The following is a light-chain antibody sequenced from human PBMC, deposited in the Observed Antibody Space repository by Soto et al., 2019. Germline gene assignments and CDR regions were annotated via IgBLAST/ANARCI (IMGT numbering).Light chain of an antibody. CDR2: AAS. Sequence: IQLTQYPSSLSASAGDRVTITCRAGRGISNYLAWYQQKPGKAPKLLVYAASTFQSGVPSRFSGSGSGTDFTLTISSLQPEDFATYYCQQSYSTPTITFGQGTRLE. CDR3: QQSYSTPTIT. V-gene: IGKV1-39*01. CDR1: RGISNY. J-gene: IGKJ5*01.